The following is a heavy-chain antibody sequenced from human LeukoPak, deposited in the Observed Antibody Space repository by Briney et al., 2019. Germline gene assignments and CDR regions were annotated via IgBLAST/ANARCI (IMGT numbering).Heavy chain of an antibody. D-gene: IGHD3-22*01. Sequence: VASVKVSCKASGGTCSSYAISWVRQAPGQGLEWMGGIIPIFGTANYAQKFQGRVTITTDESTSTAYMELSSLRSEDTAVYYCARGRPALVVITYFDYWGQGTLVTVSS. V-gene: IGHV1-69*05. CDR1: GGTCSSYA. CDR3: ARGRPALVVITYFDY. J-gene: IGHJ4*02. CDR2: IIPIFGTA.